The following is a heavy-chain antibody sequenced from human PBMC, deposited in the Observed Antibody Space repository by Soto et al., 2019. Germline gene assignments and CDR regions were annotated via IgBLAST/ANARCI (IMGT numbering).Heavy chain of an antibody. CDR3: AKGGCSSTSCYFTGFDY. V-gene: IGHV3-30*18. D-gene: IGHD2-2*01. CDR1: GLTFRRYG. J-gene: IGHJ4*02. Sequence: GGALGLSCAAAGLTFRRYGRHRVRQAPGKGLEWVAVISYDGSNKYYADSVKGRFTISRDNSKNTLYLQMNSLRAEDTAVYYCAKGGCSSTSCYFTGFDYWGQGT. CDR2: ISYDGSNK.